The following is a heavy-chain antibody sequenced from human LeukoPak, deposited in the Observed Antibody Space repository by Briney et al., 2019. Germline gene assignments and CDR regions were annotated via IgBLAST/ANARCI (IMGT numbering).Heavy chain of an antibody. CDR3: ARDVVPAANWCYYMDV. V-gene: IGHV4-59*12. CDR1: GGSISSYY. J-gene: IGHJ6*03. D-gene: IGHD2-2*01. Sequence: PSETLSLTCTVSGGSISSYYWSWIRQPPGKGLEWIGYIYYSGSTNYNPSLKSRVTISVDTSKNQFSLKLSSVTAADTAVYYCARDVVPAANWCYYMDVWGKGTTVTVSS. CDR2: IYYSGST.